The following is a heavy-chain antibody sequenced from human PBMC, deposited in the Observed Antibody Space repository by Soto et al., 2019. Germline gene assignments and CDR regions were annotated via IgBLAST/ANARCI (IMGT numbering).Heavy chain of an antibody. Sequence: GGSLRLSCAASGFTFDDYAMHWVRQAPGKGLEWVSGISWNSGSIGYADSVKGRFTISRDNAKNSLYLQMNSLRAEDTALYYCAKDTGAGWRDVFDIWGQGTMVTVSS. J-gene: IGHJ3*02. D-gene: IGHD6-19*01. CDR3: AKDTGAGWRDVFDI. V-gene: IGHV3-9*01. CDR1: GFTFDDYA. CDR2: ISWNSGSI.